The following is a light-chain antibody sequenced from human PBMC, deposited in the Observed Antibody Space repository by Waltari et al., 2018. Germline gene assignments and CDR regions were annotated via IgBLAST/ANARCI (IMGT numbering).Light chain of an antibody. CDR3: CSYAGNYIWV. V-gene: IGLV2-23*02. CDR2: DVS. J-gene: IGLJ3*02. CDR1: SSVIGRYDI. Sequence: QSALTQPASVSGSPGQSVTISCTGASSVIGRYDIVSWYQQHPGNAPKLIICDVSKRPSGVSGRFSGSKSGDTASLTISGLQFEDEADYYCCSYAGNYIWVFGGGTRLTVL.